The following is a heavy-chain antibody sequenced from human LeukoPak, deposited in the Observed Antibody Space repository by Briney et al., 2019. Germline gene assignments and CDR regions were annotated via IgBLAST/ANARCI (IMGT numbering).Heavy chain of an antibody. J-gene: IGHJ3*02. CDR3: ARVRDGYNDAYDI. V-gene: IGHV1-18*01. D-gene: IGHD5-24*01. CDR1: GYTFTSYG. CDR2: ISAYNGNT. Sequence: ASVKVSCKASGYTFTSYGISWVRQAPGQGLEWMGWISAYNGNTNYAQKFQGRVTMTRNTSISTAYMELSSLRSEDTAVYYCARVRDGYNDAYDIWGQGTMVTVHS.